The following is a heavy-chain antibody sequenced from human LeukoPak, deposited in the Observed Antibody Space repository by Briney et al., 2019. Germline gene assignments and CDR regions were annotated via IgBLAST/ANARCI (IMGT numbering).Heavy chain of an antibody. Sequence: GGSLRLSCVASGFTFSDYWMSWVRQAPGMGLEWVAHIETDGDQKNYVGSVKGRFTSSRDNARNSLYLQMNSLRVEDTAVYYCARDIPSGFYTPDYWGRGTLVTVSS. CDR3: ARDIPSGFYTPDY. V-gene: IGHV3-7*01. CDR2: IETDGDQK. CDR1: GFTFSDYW. J-gene: IGHJ4*02. D-gene: IGHD5-12*01.